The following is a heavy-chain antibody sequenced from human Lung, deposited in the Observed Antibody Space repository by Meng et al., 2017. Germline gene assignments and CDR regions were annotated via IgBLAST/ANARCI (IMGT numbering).Heavy chain of an antibody. CDR3: ARDLAWVLFDY. V-gene: IGHV3-74*01. CDR1: GFNFGDYL. J-gene: IGHJ4*02. D-gene: IGHD3-3*01. Sequence: EVELGESGGGLVQPGGSLRLSCGSSGFNFGDYLMPWVRQSPGKGLEWISRIVSDGGITTYADSVKGRFTVSRDNAKNTLYLQMNSLGADDTAVYYCARDLAWVLFDYWGQGALVTVSS. CDR2: IVSDGGIT.